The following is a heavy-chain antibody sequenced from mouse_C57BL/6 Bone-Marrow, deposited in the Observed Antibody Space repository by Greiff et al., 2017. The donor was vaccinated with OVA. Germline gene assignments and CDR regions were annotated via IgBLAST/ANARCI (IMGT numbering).Heavy chain of an antibody. CDR2: IYPRSGNT. Sequence: VKLVESGAELARPGASVKLSCKASGYTFTSYGISWVKQRTGQGLEWIGEIYPRSGNTYYNEKFKGKATLTADKSSSTAYMELRSLTSEDSAVYFCARERLLLYCYFDVWGTGTTVTVSS. CDR3: ARERLLLYCYFDV. J-gene: IGHJ1*03. D-gene: IGHD2-3*01. CDR1: GYTFTSYG. V-gene: IGHV1-81*01.